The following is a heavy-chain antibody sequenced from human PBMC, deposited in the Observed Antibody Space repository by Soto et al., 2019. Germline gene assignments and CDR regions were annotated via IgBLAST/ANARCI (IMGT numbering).Heavy chain of an antibody. CDR3: ARLGNSDY. J-gene: IGHJ4*02. V-gene: IGHV4-59*08. D-gene: IGHD2-21*01. CDR1: GGSISSYY. CDR2: IYSSGST. Sequence: PSETLSLTCTVSGGSISSYYWSWIRQPPGKGLEWIGYIYSSGSTNYNPSLKSRVTMSVDTSKNQLSLKLSAVTAADTAVYYCARLGNSDYWGQGALVTVSS.